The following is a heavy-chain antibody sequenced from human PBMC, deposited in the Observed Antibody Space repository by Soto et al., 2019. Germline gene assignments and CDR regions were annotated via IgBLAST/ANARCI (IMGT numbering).Heavy chain of an antibody. Sequence: QVQLVESGGGVVQPGRSLRLSCAASGFTFSSYGMHWVRQAPGKGLEWVAVIWYDGSNKYYADSVKGRFTISRDNSKNTLYLQMNSLRAEDTAVYYCARAGGYENNWFDPWGQGTLVTVSS. CDR1: GFTFSSYG. J-gene: IGHJ5*02. CDR3: ARAGGYENNWFDP. V-gene: IGHV3-33*01. D-gene: IGHD5-12*01. CDR2: IWYDGSNK.